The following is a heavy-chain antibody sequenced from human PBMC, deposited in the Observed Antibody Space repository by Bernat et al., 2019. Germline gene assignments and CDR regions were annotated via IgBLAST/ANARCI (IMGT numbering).Heavy chain of an antibody. CDR1: GYSISSGYY. Sequence: QVQLQESGPGLVKPSETLSLTCAVSGYSISSGYYWGWIRQPPGKGLEWIGSIYHSGSTYYNPSLKSRVTISVDTSKSQFSLKLSSVTAADTAVYYCARDVGGVAGTTSVDPWGQGTLVTVSS. V-gene: IGHV4-38-2*02. J-gene: IGHJ5*02. CDR2: IYHSGST. D-gene: IGHD1-7*01. CDR3: ARDVGGVAGTTSVDP.